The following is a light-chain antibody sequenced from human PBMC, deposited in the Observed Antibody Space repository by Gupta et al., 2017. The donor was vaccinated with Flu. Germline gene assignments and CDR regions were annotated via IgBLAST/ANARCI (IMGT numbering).Light chain of an antibody. J-gene: IGKJ3*01. V-gene: IGKV3-15*01. CDR3: QQNNNCPPFT. Sequence: EIVMTRSPATLSVFPGETPPPSCRASRGVSSNLAWYQQNLGQAPRRLIYDAATRDTGITARCSGSGCGRKVALTNSSRQEEDFAGYYSQQNNNCPPFTFGHGTKVDIK. CDR2: DAA. CDR1: RGVSSN.